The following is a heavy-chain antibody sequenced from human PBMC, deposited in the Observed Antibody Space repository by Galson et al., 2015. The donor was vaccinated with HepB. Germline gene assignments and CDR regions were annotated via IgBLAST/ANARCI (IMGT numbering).Heavy chain of an antibody. J-gene: IGHJ5*02. V-gene: IGHV6-1*01. CDR3: AKDGETNSSSWYGWFDP. Sequence: CAISGDSVSSNSAAWYWIRQSPSRGLEWLGRTYYRSKWYNDYALSVKSRITINPDTSKNQFSLQLNSVTPADTAVYYCAKDGETNSSSWYGWFDPWGQGTLVTVSS. CDR2: TYYRSKWYN. D-gene: IGHD6-13*01. CDR1: GDSVSSNSAA.